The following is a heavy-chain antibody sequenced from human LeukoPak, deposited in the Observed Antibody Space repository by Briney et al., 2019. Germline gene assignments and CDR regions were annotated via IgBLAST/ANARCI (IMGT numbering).Heavy chain of an antibody. CDR2: ISGSGGST. D-gene: IGHD6-13*01. Sequence: GGSLRLSCAASGFTFSSYWMSWVRQAPGKGLEWVSAISGSGGSTYYADSVKGRFTISRDNSKNTLYLQMNSLRAEDTAVYYCAKDGYSSCCYYWFDPWGQGTLVTVSS. J-gene: IGHJ5*02. CDR1: GFTFSSYW. CDR3: AKDGYSSCCYYWFDP. V-gene: IGHV3-23*01.